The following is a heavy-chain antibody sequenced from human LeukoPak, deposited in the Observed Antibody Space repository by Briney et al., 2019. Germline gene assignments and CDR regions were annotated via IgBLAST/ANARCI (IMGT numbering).Heavy chain of an antibody. CDR1: GGSISSSSYY. D-gene: IGHD2-2*02. CDR3: ARDNTPLRSSGAFDI. CDR2: IYYSGST. Sequence: SETLSLTCTVSGGSISSSSYYWGWIRQPPAKVLEWIGSIYYSGSTYYNPSLKSRVTISVDTSKNQFSLKLSSVTAADTAVYYCARDNTPLRSSGAFDIWGQGTMVTVYS. J-gene: IGHJ3*02. V-gene: IGHV4-39*07.